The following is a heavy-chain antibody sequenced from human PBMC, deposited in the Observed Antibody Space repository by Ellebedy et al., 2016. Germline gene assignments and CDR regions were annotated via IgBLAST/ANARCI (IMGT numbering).Heavy chain of an antibody. CDR2: IYTNGNT. J-gene: IGHJ4*02. CDR1: GDSINSGAYY. D-gene: IGHD3-3*01. Sequence: SETLSLTXSVFGDSINSGAYYWSWIRQPAGKGLEWIGRIYTNGNTIYNPSLKSRVTMSVDTSKNHFSLELSSVTAADTAVYYCATLTIPGGSDSWGQGTLVTVSS. CDR3: ATLTIPGGSDS. V-gene: IGHV4-61*02.